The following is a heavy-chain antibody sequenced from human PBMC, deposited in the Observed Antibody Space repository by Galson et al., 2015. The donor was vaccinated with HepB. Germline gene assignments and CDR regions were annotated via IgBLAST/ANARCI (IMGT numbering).Heavy chain of an antibody. CDR3: VKWSLKSVLIITDYYYYGMDV. V-gene: IGHV3-23*01. J-gene: IGHJ6*02. CDR1: GFTFSSYA. CDR2: ISGSGGNT. Sequence: SLRLSCAASGFTFSSYAMSWVRQAPGKGLEWVSSISGSGGNTDYADFVKGRFTISRDNSKSTLYLQMNSLRAEDTALYYCVKWSLKSVLIITDYYYYGMDVWGQGTTVTVSS. D-gene: IGHD3-10*01.